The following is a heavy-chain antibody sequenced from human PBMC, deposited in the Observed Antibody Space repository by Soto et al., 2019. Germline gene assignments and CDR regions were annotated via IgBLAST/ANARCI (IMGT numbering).Heavy chain of an antibody. Sequence: QVQLQESGPGLVKPSQTLSLTCTVSGGSISSGDYYWSWIRQHPGKCLEWIGTIYFSGTTYYNPSLKSRVTISVDTSKNQFSLNLSSVTAADTDVYYCARRDRSGFSYWLDTWGQGTLVTVSS. J-gene: IGHJ5*02. V-gene: IGHV4-31*03. D-gene: IGHD3-22*01. CDR2: IYFSGTT. CDR1: GGSISSGDYY. CDR3: ARRDRSGFSYWLDT.